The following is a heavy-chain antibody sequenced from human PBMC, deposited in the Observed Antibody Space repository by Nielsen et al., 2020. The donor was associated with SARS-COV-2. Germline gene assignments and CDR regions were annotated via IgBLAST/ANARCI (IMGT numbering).Heavy chain of an antibody. CDR1: GGSISSSNW. Sequence: SETLSLTCAVSGGSISSSNWWSWVRQPPGKGLEWIGEIYHSGSTNYNPSLKSRVTISVDKSKNPFSLELRSVTAADTAVYYCARDCSCGLGSSPSYYFDYWGQGTLVTVSS. V-gene: IGHV4-4*02. CDR3: ARDCSCGLGSSPSYYFDY. D-gene: IGHD7-27*01. CDR2: IYHSGST. J-gene: IGHJ4*02.